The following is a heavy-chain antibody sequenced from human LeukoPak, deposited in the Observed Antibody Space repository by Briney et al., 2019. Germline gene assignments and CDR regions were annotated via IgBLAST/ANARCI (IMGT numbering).Heavy chain of an antibody. Sequence: ASVKVSCKASGYAFTSYDINWVRQATGQGLEWMGWMNPNSGNTGYAQKFQGRVTMTRNTSISTAYMELSSLRSEDTAVYYCVRGYLVINRRFDYWGQGTLVTVSS. CDR1: GYAFTSYD. CDR3: VRGYLVINRRFDY. D-gene: IGHD3-22*01. CDR2: MNPNSGNT. V-gene: IGHV1-8*01. J-gene: IGHJ4*02.